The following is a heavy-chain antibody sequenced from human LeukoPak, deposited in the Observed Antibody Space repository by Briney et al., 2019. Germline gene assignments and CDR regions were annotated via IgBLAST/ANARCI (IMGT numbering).Heavy chain of an antibody. CDR1: GYTFTGYY. J-gene: IGHJ4*02. CDR3: PRTYTAVHYFDY. CDR2: INPNSGGT. Sequence: GASVKVSCKASGYTFTGYYMHWVRQAPGQGLEWMGWINPNSGGTNYAQKFQGRVTMTRDTSISTAYMELSRLTSDDTALYYCPRTYTAVHYFDYWGQGTLVTVSS. D-gene: IGHD2-21*02. V-gene: IGHV1-2*02.